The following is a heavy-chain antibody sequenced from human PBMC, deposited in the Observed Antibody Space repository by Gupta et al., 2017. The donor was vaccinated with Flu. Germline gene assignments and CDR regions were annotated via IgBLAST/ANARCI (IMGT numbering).Heavy chain of an antibody. J-gene: IGHJ4*02. D-gene: IGHD3-22*01. V-gene: IGHV3-23*01. CDR2: ISGSGGST. CDR3: AKDLIWGSTYYYDSSAWYPFDY. Sequence: GLEWVSAISGSGGSTYYADSVKGRFTISRDNSKNTLYLQMNSLRAEDTAVYYCAKDLIWGSTYYYDSSAWYPFDYWGQGTLVTVSS.